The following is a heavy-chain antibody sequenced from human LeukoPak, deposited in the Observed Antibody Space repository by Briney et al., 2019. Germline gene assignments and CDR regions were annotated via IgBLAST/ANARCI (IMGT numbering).Heavy chain of an antibody. CDR3: ARLEGSSSAWPFDY. V-gene: IGHV3-7*05. D-gene: IGHD6-19*01. CDR2: IKQDESTK. CDR1: GFTFRNYW. Sequence: GGSLRLSCVASGFTFRNYWMSWARQAPGKGLEWVANIKQDESTKYYVGSVKGRFTISRDNAENSLYLQMNTLRAEDTAVYYCARLEGSSSAWPFDYWGQGTLVTVSS. J-gene: IGHJ4*02.